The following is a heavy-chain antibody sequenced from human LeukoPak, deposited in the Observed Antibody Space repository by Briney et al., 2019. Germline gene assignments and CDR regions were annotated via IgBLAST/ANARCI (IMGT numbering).Heavy chain of an antibody. CDR1: GFTFDDYA. V-gene: IGHV3-43D*03. J-gene: IGHJ4*02. D-gene: IGHD3-10*01. Sequence: PGGSLRLSCAASGFTFDDYAMHWVRQAPGKGLEWVSLISWDGGSTYYADSVKGRFTISRDSSKNSLYLQMNSLRAEDTALYYCAKVGSSGSLTRGFDYWGQGTLVTVSS. CDR3: AKVGSSGSLTRGFDY. CDR2: ISWDGGST.